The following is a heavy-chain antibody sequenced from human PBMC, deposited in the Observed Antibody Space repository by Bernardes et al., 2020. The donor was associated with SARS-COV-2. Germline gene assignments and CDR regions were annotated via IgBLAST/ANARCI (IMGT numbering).Heavy chain of an antibody. Sequence: SETLSLTCTVSGGSISSYYWSWIRQPPGKGLEWIGYIYYSGSTNYNPSLKSRVTISVDTSKNQFSLKLSSVTAADTAVYYCARRRYCSSTSCYRAGWYFDLWGRGTLVTVSS. CDR3: ARRRYCSSTSCYRAGWYFDL. V-gene: IGHV4-59*08. J-gene: IGHJ2*01. CDR1: GGSISSYY. CDR2: IYYSGST. D-gene: IGHD2-2*02.